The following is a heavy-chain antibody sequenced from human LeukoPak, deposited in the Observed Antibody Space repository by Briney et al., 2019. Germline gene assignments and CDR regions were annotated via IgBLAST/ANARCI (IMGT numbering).Heavy chain of an antibody. V-gene: IGHV3-48*04. CDR2: ISRTGSVI. Sequence: GGSLRLSCAASGFTFSTYSMNWVCQAPGMGLEWVSYISRTGSVIYYADSVKGRFTVSRDNAKNSLYLQMNSLRAEDTAVYYCARDFLDGFYFDYWGQGILVTVSS. J-gene: IGHJ4*02. CDR1: GFTFSTYS. D-gene: IGHD3-3*01. CDR3: ARDFLDGFYFDY.